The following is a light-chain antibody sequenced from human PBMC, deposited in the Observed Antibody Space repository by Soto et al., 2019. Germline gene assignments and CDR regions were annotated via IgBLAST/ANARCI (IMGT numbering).Light chain of an antibody. CDR2: GAS. J-gene: IGKJ4*01. CDR3: QPYSSSPRT. V-gene: IGKV3-20*01. CDR1: QSVSSSY. Sequence: ELVLTESPGTPSLSPGERATLSCRASQSVSSSYLAWYQQKPGQAPRLLIYGASSRATGIPDRFSGSGSGTDFTLTISRLEPEDFAVYYCQPYSSSPRTFGGGTKVDIK.